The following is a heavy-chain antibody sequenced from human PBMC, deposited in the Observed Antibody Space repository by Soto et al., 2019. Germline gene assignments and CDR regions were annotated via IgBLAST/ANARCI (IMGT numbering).Heavy chain of an antibody. CDR1: GGSISSSSYD. V-gene: IGHV4-39*01. D-gene: IGHD2-2*01. CDR2: IYYSGST. Sequence: ETLSLTCTVSGGSISSSSYDWGWIRQHPGKGLEWIGSIYYSGSTKYNSSLKSRVTISVDTSNDQFSLQLSSVTAADTAVYYCARWLGYCSSTSCRYGNWFDPWGQGTLVTVSS. J-gene: IGHJ5*02. CDR3: ARWLGYCSSTSCRYGNWFDP.